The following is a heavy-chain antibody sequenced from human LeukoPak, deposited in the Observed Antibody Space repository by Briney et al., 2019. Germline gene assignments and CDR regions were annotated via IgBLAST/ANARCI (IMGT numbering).Heavy chain of an antibody. Sequence: PSETLSLTCTVSGGSISSGSYYWSWIRRPAGKGLEWIGRIYTSGSTNYNPSLKSRVTISVDTSKNQFSLKLSSVTAADTAVYYCASNVDWNYALDYCGQGSLVTVSS. D-gene: IGHD1-7*01. V-gene: IGHV4-61*02. J-gene: IGHJ4*02. CDR2: IYTSGST. CDR3: ASNVDWNYALDY. CDR1: GGSISSGSYY.